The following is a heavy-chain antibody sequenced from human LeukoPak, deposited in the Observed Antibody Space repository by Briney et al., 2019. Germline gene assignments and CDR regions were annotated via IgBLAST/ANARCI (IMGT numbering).Heavy chain of an antibody. V-gene: IGHV1-18*01. D-gene: IGHD5-12*01. Sequence: ASVKVSCKASGYTFTSYGISWVRQAPGQGLEWMGWISAYNGNTNYAQKLQGRVTMTTDTSTSTAYMELRSLRSEDTAVYYCAREYVDIVAQGADYWGQGTLVTVSS. J-gene: IGHJ4*02. CDR3: AREYVDIVAQGADY. CDR2: ISAYNGNT. CDR1: GYTFTSYG.